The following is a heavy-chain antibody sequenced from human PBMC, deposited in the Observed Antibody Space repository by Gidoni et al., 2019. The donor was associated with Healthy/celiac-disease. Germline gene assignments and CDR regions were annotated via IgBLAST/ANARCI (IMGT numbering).Heavy chain of an antibody. D-gene: IGHD3-10*01. CDR2: ISWNSGSI. CDR1: GFTLEDYA. J-gene: IGHJ4*02. CDR3: AKDMLWFGELLSGPFDY. V-gene: IGHV3-9*01. Sequence: EVQLVESGGGLVQPGRSLRLSCAASGFTLEDYAMHWVRQAPGKGLELVSGISWNSGSIGYADSVKGRFTISRDNAKTSLYLQMNSLRAEYTAFYYCAKDMLWFGELLSGPFDYWGQGTLVTVSS.